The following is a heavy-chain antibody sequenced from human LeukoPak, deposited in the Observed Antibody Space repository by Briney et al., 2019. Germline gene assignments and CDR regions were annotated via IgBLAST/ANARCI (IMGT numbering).Heavy chain of an antibody. J-gene: IGHJ4*02. V-gene: IGHV4-59*01. Sequence: MPSETLSLTCTVSSGSISSYYWSWIRQPPGKRLEWIGYIHYSGSTNYNPSLKSRVTISVDTSKNQVSLKLRTVNAADTAVYYCARIGSRDGYNPALDYWGQGTLVTVSS. D-gene: IGHD5-24*01. CDR2: IHYSGST. CDR1: SGSISSYY. CDR3: ARIGSRDGYNPALDY.